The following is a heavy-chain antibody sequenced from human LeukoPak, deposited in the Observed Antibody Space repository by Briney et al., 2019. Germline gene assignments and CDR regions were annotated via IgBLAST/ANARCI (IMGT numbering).Heavy chain of an antibody. V-gene: IGHV5-51*01. CDR2: IYPGDSDT. Sequence: GESLKISYKGSGYSFTSYWIGWVRQMPGKGLEWMGIIYPGDSDTRYSPSFQGQVTISADKSISTAYLQWSSLKASDTAMYYCARHPTSLLGYYYGMDVWGQGTTVTVSS. J-gene: IGHJ6*02. CDR3: ARHPTSLLGYYYGMDV. CDR1: GYSFTSYW. D-gene: IGHD2-15*01.